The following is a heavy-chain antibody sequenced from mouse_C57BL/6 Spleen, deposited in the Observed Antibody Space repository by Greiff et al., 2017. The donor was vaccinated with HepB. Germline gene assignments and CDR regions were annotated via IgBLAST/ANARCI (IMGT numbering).Heavy chain of an antibody. CDR3: ARWLYYGSSRYAMDY. D-gene: IGHD1-1*01. Sequence: VQLQQPGAELVKPGASVKMSCKASGYTFTSYWITWVKQRPGQGLEWIGDIYPGSGSTNYNEKFKSKATLTVDTSSSTAYMQLSSLTSEDSAVYYCARWLYYGSSRYAMDYWGQGTSVTVSS. CDR2: IYPGSGST. J-gene: IGHJ4*01. CDR1: GYTFTSYW. V-gene: IGHV1-55*01.